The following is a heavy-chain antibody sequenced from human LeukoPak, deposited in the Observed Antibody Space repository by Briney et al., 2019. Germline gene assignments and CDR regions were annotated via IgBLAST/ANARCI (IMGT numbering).Heavy chain of an antibody. V-gene: IGHV5-51*01. D-gene: IGHD3-16*02. J-gene: IGHJ4*02. CDR3: ARHSAAHDYVWGSYRDPLPFDY. CDR2: IYPGDSDT. CDR1: GYSFTSYW. Sequence: RGESLKISCKGSGYSFTSYWIGGVRQMPGKGLEWMWMIYPGDSDTNYTPSFQGQLTISADNSISTAHLQWSSLKASDTAMYYCARHSAAHDYVWGSYRDPLPFDYWGQGTLVTVSS.